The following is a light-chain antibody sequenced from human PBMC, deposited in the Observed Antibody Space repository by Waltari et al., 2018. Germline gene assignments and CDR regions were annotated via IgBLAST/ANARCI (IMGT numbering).Light chain of an antibody. CDR1: QSISSW. CDR2: AAS. CDR3: QQYNTYHYT. V-gene: IGKV1-5*03. Sequence: DIQMTQSPSTLSASVGDRVTITCRARQSISSWLAWYQQKPGKAPKLLIYAASTLETGVPSRFSGSGSGTEFTLSISSLQPDDFATYYCQQYNTYHYTFGQGTKLEIK. J-gene: IGKJ2*01.